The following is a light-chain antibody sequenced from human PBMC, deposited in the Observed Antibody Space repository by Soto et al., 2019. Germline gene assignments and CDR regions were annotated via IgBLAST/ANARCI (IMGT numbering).Light chain of an antibody. CDR1: QSVSSSY. Sequence: EIVLTQSPGTLSLSPGERATLSCRASQSVSSSYLVWYQQKPGPAPRLLIYAASSRATGIPDRFSCSGSWTDFTLTISILEPEDFAVYYCQQYGSSPYTFGQGTKLEIK. V-gene: IGKV3-20*01. CDR3: QQYGSSPYT. CDR2: AAS. J-gene: IGKJ2*01.